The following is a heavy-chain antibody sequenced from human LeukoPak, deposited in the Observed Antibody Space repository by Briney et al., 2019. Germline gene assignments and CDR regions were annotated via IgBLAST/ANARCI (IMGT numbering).Heavy chain of an antibody. D-gene: IGHD2-8*01. Sequence: SETLSLTCAVSGYSISSDYYWGWIRQPPGKGLEWIGSIYHSGSTYYNPSLKSRVTISVDTSKNQFSLKLSSVTAADTAVYYCARAMVYVLNWFDPWGQGTLVTVSS. J-gene: IGHJ5*02. CDR3: ARAMVYVLNWFDP. V-gene: IGHV4-38-2*01. CDR2: IYHSGST. CDR1: GYSISSDYY.